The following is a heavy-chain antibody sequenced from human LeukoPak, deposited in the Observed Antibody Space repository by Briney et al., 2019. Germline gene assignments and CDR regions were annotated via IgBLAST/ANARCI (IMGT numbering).Heavy chain of an antibody. V-gene: IGHV3-11*01. CDR3: ARSIGLTGGGVDV. CDR1: GFTFSDYN. J-gene: IGHJ6*02. D-gene: IGHD3-9*01. CDR2: ITNGGSTI. Sequence: PWGSLRLSCAASGFTFSDYNMNWVRQAPGKGLEWVSYITNGGSTIHHADSVKGRFTISRDNAKKTLYLQMNSLRAEDTAVYYCARSIGLTGGGVDVWGQGTTVTV.